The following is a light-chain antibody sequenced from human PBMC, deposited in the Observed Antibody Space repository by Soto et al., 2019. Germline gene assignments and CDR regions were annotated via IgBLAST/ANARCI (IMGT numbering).Light chain of an antibody. CDR2: GAS. J-gene: IGKJ3*01. V-gene: IGKV3-20*01. CDR1: QSMRNSY. CDR3: QQYDRFPKLS. Sequence: EIVLTQSPGTLSLSPGERATLSCRASQSMRNSYLAWYQQRPGQAPRLLIYGASTRATGIPDRFSGSGSGTDFTLTIRRLEPEDSAVYYCQQYDRFPKLSLGPGTKVDIK.